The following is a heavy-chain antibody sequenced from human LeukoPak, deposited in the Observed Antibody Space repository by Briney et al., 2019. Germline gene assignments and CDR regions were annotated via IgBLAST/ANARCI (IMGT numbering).Heavy chain of an antibody. D-gene: IGHD5-12*01. CDR1: GGSISSYY. CDR2: IYYSGST. J-gene: IGHJ4*02. CDR3: ARATEWLPYYFDY. Sequence: SETLSLTCTVSGGSISSYYWSWIRQPPGKGLEWIGYIYYSGSTNYKPSLKSRVTISVDTSKNQFSLKLSSVTAADTAVYYCARATEWLPYYFDYWGQGTLVTVSS. V-gene: IGHV4-59*08.